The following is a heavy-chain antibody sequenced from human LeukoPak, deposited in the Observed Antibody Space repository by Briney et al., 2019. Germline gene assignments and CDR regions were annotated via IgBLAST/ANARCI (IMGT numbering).Heavy chain of an antibody. D-gene: IGHD3-9*01. V-gene: IGHV4-59*01. CDR3: AGYYILTGLYFDY. Sequence: SETLSLICTVPGGSISSYYWSWIPQPPGEGLEWIGYIYYSGSTNYNPSPKSRVTISVDTSKHQFSLKLSSVTAADTAVYYCAGYYILTGLYFDYWGQGTLVTVAS. J-gene: IGHJ4*02. CDR1: GGSISSYY. CDR2: IYYSGST.